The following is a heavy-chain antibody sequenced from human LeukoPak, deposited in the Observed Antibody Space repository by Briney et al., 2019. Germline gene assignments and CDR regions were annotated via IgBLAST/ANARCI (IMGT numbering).Heavy chain of an antibody. CDR1: GFTFSSYA. CDR2: ISWNSGSI. Sequence: PGGSLRLSCAASGFTFSSYAMSWVRQAPGKGLEWVSGISWNSGSIGYADSVKGRFTISRDNAKNSLYLQMNSLRAEDTALYYCAKGATIAATLGWFDPWGQGTLVTVSS. J-gene: IGHJ5*02. CDR3: AKGATIAATLGWFDP. D-gene: IGHD2-15*01. V-gene: IGHV3-9*01.